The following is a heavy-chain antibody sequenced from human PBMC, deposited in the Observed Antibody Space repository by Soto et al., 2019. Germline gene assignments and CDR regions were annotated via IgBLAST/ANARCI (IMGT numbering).Heavy chain of an antibody. CDR1: GFTFSSYA. CDR3: AKASGSSILYYYYYGMDV. D-gene: IGHD1-26*01. CDR2: ISGSGGST. Sequence: PGGSVRLSCAASGFTFSSYAMSWVRQAPGKGLEWVSAISGSGGSTYYADSVKGRFTISRDNSKNTLYLQMNSLRAEDTAVYYCAKASGSSILYYYYYGMDVWGQGTTVTVSS. V-gene: IGHV3-23*01. J-gene: IGHJ6*02.